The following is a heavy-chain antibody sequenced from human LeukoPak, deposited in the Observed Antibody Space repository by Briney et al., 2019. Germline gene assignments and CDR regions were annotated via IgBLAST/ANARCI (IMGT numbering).Heavy chain of an antibody. CDR1: GFTFRHYY. CDR2: ISRTGNNK. CDR3: ARDYSESEYFFDY. V-gene: IGHV3-11*01. Sequence: GGSLRLSCVTSGFTFRHYYMTWIRQAPGKGLEWVSYISRTGNNKYYADSVKGRFTISRDNAQNSLYLQMSSLRAEDTAMYYCARDYSESEYFFDYWGQGSLVAVSS. D-gene: IGHD1-26*01. J-gene: IGHJ4*02.